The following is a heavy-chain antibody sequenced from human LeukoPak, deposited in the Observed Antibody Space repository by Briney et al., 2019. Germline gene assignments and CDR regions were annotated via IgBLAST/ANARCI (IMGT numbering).Heavy chain of an antibody. CDR2: IYYSGST. V-gene: IGHV4-30-4*08. Sequence: SETLCLTCTVSGGSMSRGGYYWSWIRQPPGKGLGWSGYIYYSGSTYYNPSLQSRVTISVDTYKNQFPLKLSSGTAADTAVYYCARSSYYAPLDCWGQGTLVTVSS. CDR1: GGSMSRGGYY. J-gene: IGHJ4*02. D-gene: IGHD2/OR15-2a*01. CDR3: ARSSYYAPLDC.